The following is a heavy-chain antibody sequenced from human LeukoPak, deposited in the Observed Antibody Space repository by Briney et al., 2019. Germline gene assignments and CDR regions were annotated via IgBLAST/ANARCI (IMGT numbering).Heavy chain of an antibody. V-gene: IGHV3-9*01. CDR2: ISWNSGSI. D-gene: IGHD5-18*01. CDR3: AKGGPTAMVSYYGMDV. Sequence: SGGSLRLSCAASGFTFDDYAMHWVRQAPGKGLEWVSGISWNSGSIGYADSVKGRFTISRDNAKNSLYLQMNSLRDEDTALYHCAKGGPTAMVSYYGMDVWGQGTTVTVSS. J-gene: IGHJ6*02. CDR1: GFTFDDYA.